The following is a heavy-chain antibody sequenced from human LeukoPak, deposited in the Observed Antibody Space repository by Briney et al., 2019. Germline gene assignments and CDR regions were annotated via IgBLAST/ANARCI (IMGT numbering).Heavy chain of an antibody. Sequence: GGSLRLSCAASGFTFSSYEMKWVCQAQGKGPEWVSYISSSGSTIYYAYSVKGRFTISTDNAKNSLYLQMNSLRAEDTAVYYCARDLCSGGRCSDYWGQGSLVTVSS. CDR2: ISSSGSTI. CDR1: GFTFSSYE. D-gene: IGHD2-15*01. CDR3: ARDLCSGGRCSDY. V-gene: IGHV3-48*03. J-gene: IGHJ4*02.